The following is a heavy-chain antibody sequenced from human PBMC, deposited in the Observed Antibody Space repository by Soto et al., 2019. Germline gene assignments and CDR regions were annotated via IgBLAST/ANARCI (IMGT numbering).Heavy chain of an antibody. CDR3: ARLRSVYNYGMEV. Sequence: ASVKVTCKASGHTFTGHHMHCVRQAPGQGLEWMGLIDLDIGDPKYSQNLQGRVTITRDTSASTAYMEMSSLRSEDTAVYYCARLRSVYNYGMEVWGQGTTVTLSS. D-gene: IGHD2-8*01. V-gene: IGHV1-2*02. CDR1: GHTFTGHH. CDR2: IDLDIGDP. J-gene: IGHJ6*02.